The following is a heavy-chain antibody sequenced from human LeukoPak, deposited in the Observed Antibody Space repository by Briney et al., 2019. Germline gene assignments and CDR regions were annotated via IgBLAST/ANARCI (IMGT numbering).Heavy chain of an antibody. CDR3: AKEGRSLQTY. D-gene: IGHD5-24*01. CDR2: IKEDGTET. V-gene: IGHV3-7*03. J-gene: IGHJ4*02. CDR1: GFMFSSNW. Sequence: GGSLRLSCAASGFMFSSNWMSWVRLAPGKGLEWVANIKEDGTETYYVDSVKGRFTISRDNAKNSLYLQMNSLRVEDTAVYYYAKEGRSLQTYWGQGTLVTVSS.